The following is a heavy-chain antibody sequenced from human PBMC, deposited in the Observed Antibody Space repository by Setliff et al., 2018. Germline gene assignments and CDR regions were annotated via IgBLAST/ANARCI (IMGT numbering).Heavy chain of an antibody. Sequence: PSETLSLTCTVSGGSISSHYWSWIRQPPGKGLEWIGSIYYSGSTNYNPSLKSRVTISVDTSKNQFSLKLSSVTAADTAVYYCARGRTMVRGVDAFDLWGQGTMVTVSS. D-gene: IGHD3-10*01. V-gene: IGHV4-59*08. CDR1: GGSISSHY. CDR2: IYYSGST. J-gene: IGHJ3*01. CDR3: ARGRTMVRGVDAFDL.